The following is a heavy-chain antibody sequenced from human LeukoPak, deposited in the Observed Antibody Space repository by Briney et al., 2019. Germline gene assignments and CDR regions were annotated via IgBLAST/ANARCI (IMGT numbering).Heavy chain of an antibody. J-gene: IGHJ4*02. Sequence: SQTLSLTCVISGDSVSSNSAAWNWIRQSPSRGLEWLGRTYYRSKWSNDYAVSVKSRITINPDTSKNQFSLQLNFVTPEDTAVYYCARDGGIQWRGFDYWGQGTLVTVSS. D-gene: IGHD6-19*01. V-gene: IGHV6-1*01. CDR1: GDSVSSNSAA. CDR3: ARDGGIQWRGFDY. CDR2: TYYRSKWSN.